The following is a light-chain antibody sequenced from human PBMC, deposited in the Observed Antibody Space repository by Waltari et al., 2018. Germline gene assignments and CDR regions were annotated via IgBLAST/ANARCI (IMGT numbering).Light chain of an antibody. CDR3: SSYTSGNTVI. CDR1: SSDVGGYNY. Sequence: QSALTQPASVSGSPGQSITISCIGTSSDVGGYNYVSWYQQHPGKTTKVMIDDVSNRPSGVSTRFSGSKSGNTASLTISGLQAEDEADYYCSSYTSGNTVIFGGGTKLTVL. CDR2: DVS. V-gene: IGLV2-14*03. J-gene: IGLJ2*01.